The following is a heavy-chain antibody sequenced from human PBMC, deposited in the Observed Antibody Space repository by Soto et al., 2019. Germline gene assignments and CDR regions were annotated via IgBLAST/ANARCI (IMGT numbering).Heavy chain of an antibody. D-gene: IGHD6-19*01. V-gene: IGHV3-30-3*01. CDR3: ARENSSGWYGDY. CDR2: ISYDGSNK. J-gene: IGHJ4*02. Sequence: GGSLRLSCAASGFTFSSYAMHWVRQAPGKGLEWVAVISYDGSNKYYADSVKGRFTISRDNSKNTLYLQMNSLRAEDTAVYYCARENSSGWYGDYWGQGTLVTVSS. CDR1: GFTFSSYA.